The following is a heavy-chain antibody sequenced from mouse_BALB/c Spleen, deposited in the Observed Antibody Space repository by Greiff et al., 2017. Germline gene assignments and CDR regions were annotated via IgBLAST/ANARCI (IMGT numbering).Heavy chain of an antibody. Sequence: EVKLQESGGGLVQPGGSRKLSCAASGFTFSSFGMHWVRQAPEKGLEWVAYISSGSSTIYYADTVKGRFTISRDNPKNTLFLQMTSLRSEDTAMYYCARIPHYYGSSYWYFDVWGAGTTVTVSS. CDR2: ISSGSSTI. V-gene: IGHV5-17*02. CDR3: ARIPHYYGSSYWYFDV. J-gene: IGHJ1*01. D-gene: IGHD1-1*01. CDR1: GFTFSSFG.